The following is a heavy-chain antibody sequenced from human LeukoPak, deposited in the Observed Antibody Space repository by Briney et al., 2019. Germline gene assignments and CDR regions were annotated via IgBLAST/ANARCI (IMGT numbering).Heavy chain of an antibody. J-gene: IGHJ4*02. D-gene: IGHD2-2*01. V-gene: IGHV5-51*01. CDR3: ARRERYCSSISCYGVDY. CDR1: GYSFTSYW. CDR2: IYPSDSDT. Sequence: GESLKISCKGSGYSFTSYWIGWVRQMPGKGLEWMGFIYPSDSDTRYSPSFQGQVTISADKSISTAYLQWSSLKASDTAMYYCARRERYCSSISCYGVDYWGQGTLVTVSS.